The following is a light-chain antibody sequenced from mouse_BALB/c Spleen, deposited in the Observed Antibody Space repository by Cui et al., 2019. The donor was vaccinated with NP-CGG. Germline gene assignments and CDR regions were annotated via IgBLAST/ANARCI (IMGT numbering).Light chain of an antibody. V-gene: IGLV1*01. CDR1: TGAVTTSNY. CDR2: GTN. J-gene: IGLJ1*01. Sequence: QAVVTQESAITTSPGETVTLTCRSSTGAVTTSNYANWVQEKPDHLFTGLIGGTNNRAPGVPARFSGSLIGDKAALTITGAQTEDEAIYFCALWCSNHWVFGGGTKLTVL. CDR3: ALWCSNHWV.